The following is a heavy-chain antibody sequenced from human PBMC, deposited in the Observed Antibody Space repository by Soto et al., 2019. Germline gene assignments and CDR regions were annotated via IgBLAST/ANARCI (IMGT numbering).Heavy chain of an antibody. CDR2: ISGSGGST. Sequence: EVQLLESGGGLVQPGGSLRLSCGAAGFTFSIYAMSWVRQAPGKGLEWVSAISGSGGSTYYADSVKGRFTISRDNSKNTLYLQMNSLRADDTAVYYCAKATRGGAATLIRDYWGQGTLVTVSS. V-gene: IGHV3-23*01. D-gene: IGHD6-13*01. J-gene: IGHJ4*02. CDR1: GFTFSIYA. CDR3: AKATRGGAATLIRDY.